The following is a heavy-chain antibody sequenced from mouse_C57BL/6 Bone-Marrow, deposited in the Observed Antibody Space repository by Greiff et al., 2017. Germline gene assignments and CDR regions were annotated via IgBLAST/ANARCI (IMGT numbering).Heavy chain of an antibody. J-gene: IGHJ3*01. V-gene: IGHV3-6*01. D-gene: IGHD2-12*01. CDR3: ARDIRRFAY. Sequence: EVQLVESGPGLVKPSQSLSLTCSVTGYSITSGYYWNWIRQFPGNKLEWMGYISYDGSNNYNPSLKNRISITRDTSKNQFFLKLNSVTTEDTATYYCARDIRRFAYWGQGTLVTVSA. CDR2: ISYDGSN. CDR1: GYSITSGYY.